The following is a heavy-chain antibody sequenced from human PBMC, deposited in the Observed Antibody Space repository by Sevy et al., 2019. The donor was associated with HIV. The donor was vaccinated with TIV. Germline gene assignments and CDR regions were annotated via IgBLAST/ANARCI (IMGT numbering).Heavy chain of an antibody. CDR1: GDSVASSSAA. D-gene: IGHD5-12*01. Sequence: SQTLSLTCAISGDSVASSSAAWNWIRQSPSRGLEWLGRTYYRSKWYTDYALSVKSRIIINPDTSKNQFSLQLNSVTTEETAVYYCARAEVATGGYDYWGQGTLVTVSS. CDR2: TYYRSKWYT. J-gene: IGHJ4*02. CDR3: ARAEVATGGYDY. V-gene: IGHV6-1*01.